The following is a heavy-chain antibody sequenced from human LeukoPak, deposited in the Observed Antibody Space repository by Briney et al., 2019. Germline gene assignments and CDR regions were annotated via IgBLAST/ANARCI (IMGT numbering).Heavy chain of an antibody. Sequence: SETLSLTCTVSGGSISSSSYYWGWIRQPPGKGLEWIGSIYYSGSTYYNPSLKSRVTISVDTSKNQFSLKLSSVTAADTAVYYCARPQKYCSSTSCSFYYFDCWGQGTLVTVSS. CDR3: ARPQKYCSSTSCSFYYFDC. CDR2: IYYSGST. D-gene: IGHD2-2*01. J-gene: IGHJ4*02. CDR1: GGSISSSSYY. V-gene: IGHV4-39*01.